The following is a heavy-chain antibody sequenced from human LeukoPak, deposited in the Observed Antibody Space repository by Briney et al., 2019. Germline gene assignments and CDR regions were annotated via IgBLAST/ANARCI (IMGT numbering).Heavy chain of an antibody. CDR3: ARDLLYYDFWSGYPGDH. V-gene: IGHV3-48*03. CDR1: GFTFSNYE. D-gene: IGHD3-3*01. Sequence: PGGALRLSCAASGFTFSNYEMNWVRQAPGKGLEGVSYISSSGSTIYYADSVKGRFTISRDNAKNSLYLHMNSLRAEDTAVYYCARDLLYYDFWSGYPGDHWGQGTLVTVSS. J-gene: IGHJ4*02. CDR2: ISSSGSTI.